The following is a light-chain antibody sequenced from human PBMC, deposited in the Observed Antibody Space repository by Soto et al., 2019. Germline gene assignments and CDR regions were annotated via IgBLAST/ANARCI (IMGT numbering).Light chain of an antibody. CDR2: GNT. CDR1: SSNIGAGYD. V-gene: IGLV1-40*01. J-gene: IGLJ3*02. CDR3: QSHDSSLNSCV. Sequence: QSVLTQPPSMSGAPGQRVTISCTGSSSNIGAGYDVHWYQHLPGTAPKLLIYGNTNRPSGVPDRFSGSKSGTSASLAITGLQAEDEADYYCQSHDSSLNSCVFGGGTKVTVL.